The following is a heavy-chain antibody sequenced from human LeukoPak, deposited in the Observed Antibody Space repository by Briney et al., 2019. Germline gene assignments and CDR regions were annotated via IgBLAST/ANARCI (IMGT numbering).Heavy chain of an antibody. CDR1: GGSISSYY. CDR2: IYYSGST. J-gene: IGHJ6*03. Sequence: SETLSLTCTVSGGSISSYYWSWLRQLPGKGLEWIGYIYYSGSTNYNPSLKSRVTISVDTSKNQFSLKLSSVTAADTAVYYCARGPPSGIVVVPAALYYYYYMDVWGKGTTVTVSS. V-gene: IGHV4-59*01. D-gene: IGHD2-2*01. CDR3: ARGPPSGIVVVPAALYYYYYMDV.